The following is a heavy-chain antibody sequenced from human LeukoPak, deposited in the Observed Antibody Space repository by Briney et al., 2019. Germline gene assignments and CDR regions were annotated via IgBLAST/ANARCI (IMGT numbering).Heavy chain of an antibody. D-gene: IGHD4-17*01. CDR2: IIPIFGTA. V-gene: IGHV1-69*05. CDR3: ARGPNSYGDYGRLNY. J-gene: IGHJ4*02. Sequence: SVKVSCKASGGTFSSYAISWVRQAPGQGLEWMGGIIPIFGTANYAQKLQGRVTMTTDTSTSTAYMELRSLRSDDTAVYYCARGPNSYGDYGRLNYWGQGTLVTVSS. CDR1: GGTFSSYA.